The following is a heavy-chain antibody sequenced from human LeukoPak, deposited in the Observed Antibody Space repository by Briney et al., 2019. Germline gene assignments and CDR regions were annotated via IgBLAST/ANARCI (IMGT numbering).Heavy chain of an antibody. CDR2: ISYDGSNK. CDR1: GFTFSSYA. D-gene: IGHD2-15*01. CDR3: ASTSRRWSMGYYFDY. V-gene: IGHV3-30-3*01. J-gene: IGHJ4*02. Sequence: GGSLRLSCAASGFTFSSYAMHWVRQAPGKGLEWVAVISYDGSNKYYADSVKGRFTISRDNSKNTLYLQMNSLRAEDTAVYYCASTSRRWSMGYYFDYWGQGTLVTVSS.